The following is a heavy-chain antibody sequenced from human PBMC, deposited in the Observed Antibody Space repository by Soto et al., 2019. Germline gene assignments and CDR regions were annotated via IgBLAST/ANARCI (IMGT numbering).Heavy chain of an antibody. CDR3: ATSQKGYNWNYFDH. CDR1: GGSISGSYYY. CDR2: VFYTGFT. V-gene: IGHV4-39*01. D-gene: IGHD1-20*01. J-gene: IGHJ4*02. Sequence: SETLSPTFAVSGGSISGSYYYWRRLHQSPGKGPEWIGSVFYTGFTSYNPSLESRVSVSVDTSKNQFSLKVSGLSAADTAVYYCATSQKGYNWNYFDHWGQGALVTVS.